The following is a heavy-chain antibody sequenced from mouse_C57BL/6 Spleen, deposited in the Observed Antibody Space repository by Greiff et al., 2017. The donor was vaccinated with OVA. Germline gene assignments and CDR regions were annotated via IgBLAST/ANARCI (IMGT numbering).Heavy chain of an antibody. J-gene: IGHJ3*01. CDR2: IDPSASYT. Sequence: QVQLQQPGAELVRPGTSVKLSCKASGYTFTSYWMHWVKQRPGQGLEWIGVIDPSASYTNYNQKFKGKATLTVDTSSSTAYMQLSSLTSEDSAVYYCARGGSTRAWFAYWGQGTLVTVSA. CDR1: GYTFTSYW. V-gene: IGHV1-59*01. CDR3: ARGGSTRAWFAY.